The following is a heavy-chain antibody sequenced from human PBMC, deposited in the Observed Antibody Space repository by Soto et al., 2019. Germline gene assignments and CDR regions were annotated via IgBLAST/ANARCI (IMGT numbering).Heavy chain of an antibody. CDR1: GGSISSYY. CDR2: MYNTGST. J-gene: IGHJ6*02. V-gene: IGHV4-59*01. D-gene: IGHD2-21*02. Sequence: QVRLQESGPGLVKPSETLSLTCTVSGGSISSYYWSWIRQPPGKGLEWIGYMYNTGSTIYNPSLTSRVTISVDPSKNQFSLKLNSVTAADTAVYYCARDLWGYCGTDCYPLDVWGQGTTVTVSS. CDR3: ARDLWGYCGTDCYPLDV.